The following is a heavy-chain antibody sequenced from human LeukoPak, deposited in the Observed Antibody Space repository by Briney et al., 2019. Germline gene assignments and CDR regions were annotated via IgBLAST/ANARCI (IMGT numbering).Heavy chain of an antibody. V-gene: IGHV3-13*01. CDR3: ARGPPRGKYYYMDV. D-gene: IGHD1-1*01. Sequence: GGSLRLSCAASGFTFSSFDMHWVRQPTGQGLEWVSTIGTASDTYYPGSVEGRFALSRDNAKNYLYLQMNSLTAGDTAVYYCARGPPRGKYYYMDVWGKGTTVTVSS. CDR1: GFTFSSFD. J-gene: IGHJ6*03. CDR2: IGTASDT.